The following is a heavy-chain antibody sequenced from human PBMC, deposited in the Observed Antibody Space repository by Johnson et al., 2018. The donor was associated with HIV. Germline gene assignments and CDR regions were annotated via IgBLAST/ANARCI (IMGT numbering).Heavy chain of an antibody. V-gene: IGHV3-30*03. D-gene: IGHD3-22*01. CDR2: ISYDGSNK. J-gene: IGHJ3*02. Sequence: QVQLVESGGGVVRPGGSLRLSCAASGFTFDDYGMSWVRQAPGKGLEWVAVISYDGSNKYYADSVKGRFTISRDNSKNTLYLQMNSLRAEDTAVYYCARGYYDSSGRTGAFDIWGQGTMVTVS. CDR1: GFTFDDYG. CDR3: ARGYYDSSGRTGAFDI.